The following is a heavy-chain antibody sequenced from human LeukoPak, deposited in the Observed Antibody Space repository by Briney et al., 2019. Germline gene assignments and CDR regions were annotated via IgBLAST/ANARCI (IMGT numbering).Heavy chain of an antibody. Sequence: PSQTLSLTCTVSGGSISSGGYYWSWIRQHPGKGLEWIGCIYYSGSTYYNPSLKSRVTISIDTSKNQFSLMLSSVTAADTAVYYCARDDSSGYFSVYWGQGTLVTVSS. J-gene: IGHJ4*02. D-gene: IGHD3-22*01. V-gene: IGHV4-31*03. CDR2: IYYSGST. CDR1: GGSISSGGYY. CDR3: ARDDSSGYFSVY.